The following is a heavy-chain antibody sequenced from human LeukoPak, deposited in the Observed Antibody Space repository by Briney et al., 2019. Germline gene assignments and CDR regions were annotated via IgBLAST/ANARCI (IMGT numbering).Heavy chain of an antibody. V-gene: IGHV3-30-3*01. CDR1: GFTFSSYA. D-gene: IGHD1-26*01. Sequence: GGSLRLSCAASGFTFSSYAMHWVRQAPGKGLGWEAVMSYDGSQKSHADYVKGRFTISRDNSKNTLYLQMNSLSAEDTAVYYCAKDISYSGSYALDYWGRGTLVTVSS. CDR3: AKDISYSGSYALDY. CDR2: MSYDGSQK. J-gene: IGHJ2*01.